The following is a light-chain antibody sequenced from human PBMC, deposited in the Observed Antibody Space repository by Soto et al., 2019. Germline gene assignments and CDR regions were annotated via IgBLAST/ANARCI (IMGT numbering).Light chain of an antibody. Sequence: EIVLTQSPGTLSLSPGESATLSCRASQPVSSTFLAWYQQKPGQAPRLLIYGASTRATGIPARFSGSGSGTEFTLTISSLQSEDFAVYYCQQYYNWPITFGQGTRLEIK. J-gene: IGKJ5*01. CDR2: GAS. CDR3: QQYYNWPIT. V-gene: IGKV3-15*01. CDR1: QPVSST.